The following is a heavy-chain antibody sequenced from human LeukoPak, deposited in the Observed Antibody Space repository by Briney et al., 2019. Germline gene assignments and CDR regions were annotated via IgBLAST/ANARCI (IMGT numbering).Heavy chain of an antibody. CDR3: WSTHHNPRPKSRGPIPVDRSQVQFPLKLSSVPAADTGVYCLVPLPIQQWPTAIDY. V-gene: IGHV4-39*01. D-gene: IGHD2-2*01. J-gene: IGHJ4*02. Sequence: PETLSLTCTVSGGSISSSSYCWGWIRQPPGKGLEWIGIIYYSGRTYYNPSLKSRTTISVGTSKTPFSPEVSSVPAAPTGIYYCWSTHHNPRPKSRGPIPVDRSQVQFPLKLSSVPAADTGVYCLVPLPIQQWPTAIDYWGEGTLVAVPS. CDR2: IYYSGRT. CDR1: GGSISSSSYC.